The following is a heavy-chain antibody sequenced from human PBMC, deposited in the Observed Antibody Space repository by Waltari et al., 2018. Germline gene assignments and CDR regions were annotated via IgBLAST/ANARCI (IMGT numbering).Heavy chain of an antibody. CDR3: ANRGVGNYFKYFRL. Sequence: QVQLQESGPGLVKPTHTLSLTCTVPGAPISDAVPRWTSCTRIRPSAGKGLEWIGHIYSSGAFDYNPSLRSRVTISLDTPKSHFTLKLTSVTAADTAVYYCANRGVGNYFKYFRLWSPGTLVTVSS. V-gene: IGHV4-61*02. J-gene: IGHJ1*01. CDR1: GAPISDAVPRWT. D-gene: IGHD1-7*01. CDR2: IYSSGAF.